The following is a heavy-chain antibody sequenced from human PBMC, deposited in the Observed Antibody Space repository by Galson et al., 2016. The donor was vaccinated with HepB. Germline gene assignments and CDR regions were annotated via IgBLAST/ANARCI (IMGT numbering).Heavy chain of an antibody. CDR2: ISWNSGSI. V-gene: IGHV3-9*01. J-gene: IGHJ6*02. Sequence: SLRLSCAASGFTFDGYAMHWVRQTPGKGLEWVSGISWNSGSIGYADSVKGRFIISRDNAKNSLYLQMNSLRSEDTAAYYCTLQLVVVVAAQYYYGMDVWGQGTTVTVSS. CDR1: GFTFDGYA. CDR3: TLQLVVVVAAQYYYGMDV. D-gene: IGHD2-15*01.